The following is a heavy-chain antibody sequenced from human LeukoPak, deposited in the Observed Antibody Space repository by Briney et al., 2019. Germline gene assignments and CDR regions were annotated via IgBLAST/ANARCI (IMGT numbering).Heavy chain of an antibody. V-gene: IGHV4-59*01. D-gene: IGHD2-21*01. Sequence: SETLSLTCTVSGGSISSYYWSWIRQPPGKGLEWIGYIYYSGSTNYNPSLKSRVTISVDTSKNQFSLKLSSVTAADTAVYYCARGIRRIGGAKGYFDYWGQGTLVTVSS. J-gene: IGHJ4*02. CDR3: ARGIRRIGGAKGYFDY. CDR2: IYYSGST. CDR1: GGSISSYY.